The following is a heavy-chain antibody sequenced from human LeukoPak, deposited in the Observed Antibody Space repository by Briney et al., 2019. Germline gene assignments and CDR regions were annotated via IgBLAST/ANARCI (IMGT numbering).Heavy chain of an antibody. D-gene: IGHD1-26*01. Sequence: TGGSLRLSCAASGFTFDDYGMSWVRQAPGKGLEWVSGINWNGGSTGYADSVKGRFTISRDNAKNSLYLQMNSLRAEDTALYYCARDTQASGSYSYFDYWGQGTLVTVSS. V-gene: IGHV3-20*04. CDR3: ARDTQASGSYSYFDY. CDR1: GFTFDDYG. CDR2: INWNGGST. J-gene: IGHJ4*02.